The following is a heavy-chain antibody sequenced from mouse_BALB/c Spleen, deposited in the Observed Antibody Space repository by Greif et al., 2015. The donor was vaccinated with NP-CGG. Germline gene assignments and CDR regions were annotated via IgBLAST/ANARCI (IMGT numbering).Heavy chain of an antibody. CDR1: GYTFSSYG. D-gene: IGHD1-1*01. V-gene: IGHV5-6*01. J-gene: IGHJ2*01. CDR3: ARRAYYGSSFDY. CDR2: ISSGGSYT. Sequence: EVQLQQSGGDLVKPGGSLKLSCAASGYTFSSYGMSWVRQTPDKRLEWVATISSGGSYTYYPDSVKGRFTISRDNAKNTLYLQMSSLKSEDTAMYYCARRAYYGSSFDYWGQGTTLTVSS.